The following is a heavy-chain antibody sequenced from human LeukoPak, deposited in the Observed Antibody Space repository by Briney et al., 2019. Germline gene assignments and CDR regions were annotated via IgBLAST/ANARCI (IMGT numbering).Heavy chain of an antibody. CDR3: GRDPNGDYVDAFEF. D-gene: IGHD4-17*01. Sequence: GGSLSLSRAASGFTFSNYALVWVRQAPGRGLEWVSASWNGGANTRYADAVKGRFTISRDNSKNTLYLQMNSLRAEDTAVYYCGRDPNGDYVDAFEFWGHGTMVIVSS. J-gene: IGHJ3*01. CDR2: SWNGGANT. V-gene: IGHV3-23*01. CDR1: GFTFSNYA.